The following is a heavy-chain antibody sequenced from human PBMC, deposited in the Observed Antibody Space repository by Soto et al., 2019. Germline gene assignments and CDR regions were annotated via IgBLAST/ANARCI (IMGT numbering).Heavy chain of an antibody. V-gene: IGHV3-23*01. CDR1: GFTFSNHA. Sequence: GGSLRLSCAASGFTFSNHAMSWVRQAPGKGLEWVSTVSGSGTSAYYADSVKGRFTISRDNSKNTLSVQMNRLRAEDTAVYYCAKGASDTSGYFYNYWGQGTLVTVSS. D-gene: IGHD3-22*01. CDR2: VSGSGTSA. J-gene: IGHJ4*02. CDR3: AKGASDTSGYFYNY.